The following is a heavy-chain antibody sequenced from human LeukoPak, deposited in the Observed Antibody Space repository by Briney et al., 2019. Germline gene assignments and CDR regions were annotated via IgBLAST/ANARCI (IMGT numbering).Heavy chain of an antibody. CDR2: IRSKAYGGTT. CDR1: GFTFGDYA. Sequence: GGSLRLSCTASGFTFGDYAMSWVRQAPGKGLEWVGFIRSKAYGGTTEYAASVKGRFTISRDDSKSIAYLQMNSLKTEGTAVYYCTRDALRFGELYHWGQGTLVTVSS. V-gene: IGHV3-49*04. CDR3: TRDALRFGELYH. J-gene: IGHJ4*02. D-gene: IGHD3-10*01.